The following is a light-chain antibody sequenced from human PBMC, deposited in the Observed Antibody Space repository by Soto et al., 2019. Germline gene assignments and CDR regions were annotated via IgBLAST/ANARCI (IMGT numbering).Light chain of an antibody. V-gene: IGKV1-9*01. CDR2: AAS. CDR3: QQSYTFPYN. J-gene: IGKJ2*01. CDR1: QAISSY. Sequence: IQLTQSPSSLSASVGDRVTITCRASQAISSYLAWYQQKPGKAPNLLIYAASTLQSGVPSRFSGSGSGTDFTLSISSLQPEDFATYYCQQSYTFPYNFGQGTKLEMK.